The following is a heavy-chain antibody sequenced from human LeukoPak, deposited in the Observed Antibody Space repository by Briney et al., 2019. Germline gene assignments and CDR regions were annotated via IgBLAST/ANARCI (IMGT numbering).Heavy chain of an antibody. Sequence: TLSLTCTVSGGSISSANHFWSWVRQSPGEGLEWIGYIHYDGRAHYNPSLKSRVSMSLAMSKNQSSLSLSSVTAADTAIYYCAREVITPGDSDGFDLWGQGTMVSVSS. J-gene: IGHJ3*01. CDR1: GGSISSANHF. D-gene: IGHD2-2*01. CDR3: AREVITPGDSDGFDL. V-gene: IGHV4-30-4*08. CDR2: IHYDGRA.